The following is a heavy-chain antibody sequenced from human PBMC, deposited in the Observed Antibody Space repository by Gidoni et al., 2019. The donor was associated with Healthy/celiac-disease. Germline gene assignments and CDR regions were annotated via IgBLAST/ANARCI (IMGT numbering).Heavy chain of an antibody. D-gene: IGHD2-15*01. CDR1: GGTFSSYT. J-gene: IGHJ6*02. V-gene: IGHV1-69*02. CDR3: AMLGYCSGGSCYYYYGMDV. Sequence: QVQLVQSGAEVKKPGSSVKVSCKASGGTFSSYTISWVRQAPGQGLEWMGRIIPILGIANYAQKFQGRVTITADKSTSTAYMELSSLRSEDTAVYYCAMLGYCSGGSCYYYYGMDVWGQGTTVTVSS. CDR2: IIPILGIA.